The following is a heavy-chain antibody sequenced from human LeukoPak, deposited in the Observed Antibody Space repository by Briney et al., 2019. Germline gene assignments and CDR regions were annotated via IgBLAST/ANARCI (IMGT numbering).Heavy chain of an antibody. J-gene: IGHJ4*02. V-gene: IGHV3-48*01. CDR2: ISSSSSTI. CDR1: GFTFSSYS. Sequence: GSLRLSCAASGFTFSSYSMNWVRQAPGKGLEWVSYISSSSSTIYYADSVKGRFTISRDNAKNSLYLQMNSLRAEDTAVYYCARDAPWGYYGSGSHFDYWGQGTLVTVSS. CDR3: ARDAPWGYYGSGSHFDY. D-gene: IGHD3-10*01.